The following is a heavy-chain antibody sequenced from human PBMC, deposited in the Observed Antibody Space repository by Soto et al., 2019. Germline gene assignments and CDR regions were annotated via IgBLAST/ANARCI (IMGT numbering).Heavy chain of an antibody. CDR3: ARGGLELRSYYFDY. D-gene: IGHD1-7*01. CDR2: IIPIFGTA. J-gene: IGHJ4*02. Sequence: ASVKVSCKASGGTFSSYAISWVRQAPGQGLEWMGGIIPIFGTANYAQKFQGRVTITADESTSTAYMELSSLRSEDTAVYYCARGGLELRSYYFDYWGQGTLVTVSS. V-gene: IGHV1-69*13. CDR1: GGTFSSYA.